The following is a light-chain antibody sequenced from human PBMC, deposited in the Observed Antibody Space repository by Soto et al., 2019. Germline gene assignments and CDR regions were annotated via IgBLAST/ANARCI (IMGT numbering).Light chain of an antibody. CDR2: DSS. J-gene: IGKJ1*01. Sequence: IQMTQSPSTLPASVGDRVTMTCRASQPISTCLAWYQQKPGRAPKLLIFDSSNLESVVPSRFSGSGSGTEFTLIISSLQSEDSAVYYCQQYNSWLWTFGQGTKVDI. CDR3: QQYNSWLWT. V-gene: IGKV1-5*01. CDR1: QPISTC.